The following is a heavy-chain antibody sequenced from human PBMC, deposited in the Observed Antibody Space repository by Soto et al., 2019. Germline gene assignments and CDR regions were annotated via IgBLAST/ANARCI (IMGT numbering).Heavy chain of an antibody. Sequence: QVQLQESGPGLVKPSETLSLTCTVSGGTISSWYWCWIRQPPGKGLEWIGYIYYRGSTNCNPSLKSLVTISVDTSKNQFSLKLSSVTAADTAVYYCARRYGSAIDYWGQGTLVTVSS. J-gene: IGHJ4*02. D-gene: IGHD1-26*01. CDR3: ARRYGSAIDY. V-gene: IGHV4-59*08. CDR2: IYYRGST. CDR1: GGTISSWY.